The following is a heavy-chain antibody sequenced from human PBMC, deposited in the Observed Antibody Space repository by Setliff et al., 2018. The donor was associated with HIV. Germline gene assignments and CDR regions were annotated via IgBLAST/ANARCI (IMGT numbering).Heavy chain of an antibody. CDR1: GFTFSAHG. J-gene: IGHJ4*02. Sequence: PGGSLRLSCAASGFTFSAHGMHWVRQAPGKGLEWVTFINYDDNYEYYADSVKGRFTISRDNSKNTLYLQMNSLRAEDTAVYYCGKDRYDNYVWGSYHGPDFWGQGTLVTVSS. D-gene: IGHD3-16*01. V-gene: IGHV3-30*02. CDR3: GKDRYDNYVWGSYHGPDF. CDR2: INYDDNYE.